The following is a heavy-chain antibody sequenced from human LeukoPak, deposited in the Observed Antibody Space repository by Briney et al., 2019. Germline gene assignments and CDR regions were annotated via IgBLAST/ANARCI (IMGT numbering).Heavy chain of an antibody. CDR3: ARDRYYYGSGDFDY. CDR1: GFTFSSYS. D-gene: IGHD3-10*01. Sequence: GGSLRLSCAASGFTFSSYSMNWVRQALGKGLEWVSYISSSSSTIYYADSVKGRFTISRDNAKNSLYLQMNSLRAEDTAVYYCARDRYYYGSGDFDYWGQGTLVTVSS. J-gene: IGHJ4*02. V-gene: IGHV3-48*01. CDR2: ISSSSSTI.